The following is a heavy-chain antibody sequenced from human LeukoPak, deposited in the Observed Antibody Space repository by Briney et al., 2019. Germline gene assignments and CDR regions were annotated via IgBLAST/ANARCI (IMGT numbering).Heavy chain of an antibody. V-gene: IGHV1-69*13. D-gene: IGHD6-13*01. CDR1: GGTFSSYA. CDR2: IIPIFGTA. J-gene: IGHJ4*02. CDR3: ARAPPVWGIAAAGTYFDY. Sequence: SVKVSCKASGGTFSSYAISWVRQAPGQGLEWMGGIIPIFGTANYAQKFQGRVTITADESTSAAYMELSSLRSEDTAVYYCARAPPVWGIAAAGTYFDYWGQGTLVTVSS.